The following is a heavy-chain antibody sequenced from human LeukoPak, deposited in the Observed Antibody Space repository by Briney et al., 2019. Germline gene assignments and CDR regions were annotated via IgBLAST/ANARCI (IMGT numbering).Heavy chain of an antibody. Sequence: SETLSLTCTVSGGSISSDYWSWIRQPPGKALEWMGNLNHSGGTNYNPSLKSRVTISVDTSKTKFSLKLSSVTAADTAVYYCARQGRNRDFCSSISCHYFDFWGQGALATVSS. D-gene: IGHD2-2*01. CDR3: ARQGRNRDFCSSISCHYFDF. CDR2: LNHSGGT. CDR1: GGSISSDY. J-gene: IGHJ4*02. V-gene: IGHV4-59*08.